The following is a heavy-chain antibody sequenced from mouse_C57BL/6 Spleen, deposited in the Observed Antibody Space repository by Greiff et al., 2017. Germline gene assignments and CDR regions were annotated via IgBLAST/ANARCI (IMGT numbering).Heavy chain of an antibody. CDR2: ISYDGSN. CDR1: GYSITSGYY. D-gene: IGHD2-3*01. J-gene: IGHJ2*01. CDR3: ARRAIYDGTFDY. V-gene: IGHV3-6*01. Sequence: ESGPGLVKPSQSLSLPCSVTGYSITSGYYWNWIRQFPGNKLEWMGYISYDGSNNYNPSLKNRISITRDTSKNQFFLKLNSVTTEDTATYYCARRAIYDGTFDYWGQGTTLTVSS.